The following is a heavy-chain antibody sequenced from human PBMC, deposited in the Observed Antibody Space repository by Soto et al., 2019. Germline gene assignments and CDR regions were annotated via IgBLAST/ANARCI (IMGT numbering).Heavy chain of an antibody. CDR3: ARAIRGYGAYGGY. CDR2: ITESGHAA. V-gene: IGHV3-11*04. Sequence: GGSLRLSCAASGFTFSDYYMSWIRKTPGKGLEWLSYITESGHAAEYADSVRGRFTISRDNNKNSLYLQMNSLRVDDTGVYYCARAIRGYGAYGGYLGQGTLVTVSS. D-gene: IGHD5-12*01. CDR1: GFTFSDYY. J-gene: IGHJ4*02.